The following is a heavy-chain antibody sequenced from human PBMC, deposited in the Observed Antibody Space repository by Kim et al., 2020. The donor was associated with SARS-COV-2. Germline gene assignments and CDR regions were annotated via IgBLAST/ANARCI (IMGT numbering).Heavy chain of an antibody. J-gene: IGHJ6*02. Sequence: GGSLRLSCAASGFTFSSYSMNWVRQAPGKGLEWVSYISSSSSTIYYADSVKGRFTISRDNAKNSLYLQMNSLRDEDTAVYYCARRVGATADYYYYYGMDVWGQGTTVTVSS. V-gene: IGHV3-48*02. CDR1: GFTFSSYS. CDR2: ISSSSSTI. CDR3: ARRVGATADYYYYYGMDV. D-gene: IGHD1-26*01.